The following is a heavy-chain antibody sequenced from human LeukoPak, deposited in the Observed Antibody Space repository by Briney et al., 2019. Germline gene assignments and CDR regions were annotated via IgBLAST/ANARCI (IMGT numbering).Heavy chain of an antibody. J-gene: IGHJ3*02. CDR3: ARAFATAMADAFDI. Sequence: PSETLSLTCTVSGGSISSYYWSWIRQPPGKGLEWIGYIYHSGSTYYNPSLKSRVTISVDRSKNQFSLKLSSVTAADTAVYYCARAFATAMADAFDIWGQGTMVTVSS. CDR1: GGSISSYY. CDR2: IYHSGST. V-gene: IGHV4-59*12. D-gene: IGHD5-18*01.